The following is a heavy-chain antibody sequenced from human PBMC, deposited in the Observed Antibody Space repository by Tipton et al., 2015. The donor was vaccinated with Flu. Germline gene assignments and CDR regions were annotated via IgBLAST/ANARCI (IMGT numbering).Heavy chain of an antibody. CDR2: ISYDGSNK. J-gene: IGHJ4*02. D-gene: IGHD1-7*01. Sequence: SLRLSCATSGFTFSSYAMHWVRQAPGKGLEWVAVISYDGSNKYYADSVKGRFTISRDNSKNTLYLQMNSLRAEDTAVYYCARGRGELRTGVDYWGQGTLVTVPS. CDR1: GFTFSSYA. CDR3: ARGRGELRTGVDY. V-gene: IGHV3-30*01.